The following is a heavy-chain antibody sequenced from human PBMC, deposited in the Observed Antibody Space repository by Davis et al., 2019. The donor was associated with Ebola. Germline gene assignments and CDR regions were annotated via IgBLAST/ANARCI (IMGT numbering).Heavy chain of an antibody. D-gene: IGHD2-15*01. Sequence: GGSLRLSCAASGFTFSSHSMNWVRQAPGKGLEWVSYISSSSGTIYYADSVKGRFTISRDNAENSLYLQMNSRTDEDTAVYYCARGGKLPVGYYYYGMDVWGQGTTVTVSS. CDR1: GFTFSSHS. V-gene: IGHV3-48*02. CDR2: ISSSSGTI. J-gene: IGHJ6*02. CDR3: ARGGKLPVGYYYYGMDV.